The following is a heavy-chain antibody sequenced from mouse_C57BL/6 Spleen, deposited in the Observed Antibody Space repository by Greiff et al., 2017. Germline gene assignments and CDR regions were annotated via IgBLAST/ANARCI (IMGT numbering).Heavy chain of an antibody. CDR2: INPYNGDT. D-gene: IGHD1-1*01. J-gene: IGHJ1*03. CDR1: GYSFTGYF. Sequence: VQLKQSGPELVKPGDSVKISCKASGYSFTGYFMNWVMQSHGKSLEWIGRINPYNGDTFYNQKFKGKATLTVDKSSSTAHMELRSLTSEDSAVYYCARRGGYYGSSRYFDVWGTGTTVTVSS. V-gene: IGHV1-20*01. CDR3: ARRGGYYGSSRYFDV.